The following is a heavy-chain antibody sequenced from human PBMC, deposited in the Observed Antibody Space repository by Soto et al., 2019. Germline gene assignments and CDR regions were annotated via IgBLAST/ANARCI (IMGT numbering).Heavy chain of an antibody. CDR2: IDHSGYA. J-gene: IGHJ5*02. CDR3: ARVRDWFDP. V-gene: IGHV4-34*01. Sequence: SETLSLTCAVYGGSFSGYYWNWIRQPPGKGLEWIGEIDHSGYANYNPSLKSRVTISVDTSKNQFSLRLTSVTAADTAVYYCARVRDWFDPWGQGTLVTVSS. D-gene: IGHD3-3*01. CDR1: GGSFSGYY.